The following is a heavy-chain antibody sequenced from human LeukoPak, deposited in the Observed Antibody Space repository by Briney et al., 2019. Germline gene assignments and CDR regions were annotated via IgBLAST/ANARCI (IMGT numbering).Heavy chain of an antibody. J-gene: IGHJ6*02. CDR3: ARYDFWSGFD. V-gene: IGHV4-34*01. CDR1: GGSFSTYY. Sequence: SETLSLTCAVYGGSFSTYYWSWIRQPPGKGLEWIGGINHSGSTNYNPSLKSRVTISVDTSQNQFSLKLSSVTAADTAVYYCARYDFWSGFDWGQGTTVTVSS. CDR2: INHSGST. D-gene: IGHD3-3*01.